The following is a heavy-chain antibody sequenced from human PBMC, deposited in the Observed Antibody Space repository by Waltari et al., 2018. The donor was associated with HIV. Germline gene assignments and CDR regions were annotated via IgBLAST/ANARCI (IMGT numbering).Heavy chain of an antibody. D-gene: IGHD2-21*02. V-gene: IGHV1-18*04. CDR2: ISAGDGDA. CDR1: GFLLADHS. J-gene: IGHJ4*02. Sequence: QVQLIQPEIEIRKPGTSVRLSCRASGFLLADHSMHWVRQGPRQTFEWVGIISAGDGDAHSAQKFQDRLTLTRDLFTGSIYMDLMSLKSDDTAVYFCARAGLRGLIQDFVIWGQGTQLIVSS. CDR3: ARAGLRGLIQDFVI.